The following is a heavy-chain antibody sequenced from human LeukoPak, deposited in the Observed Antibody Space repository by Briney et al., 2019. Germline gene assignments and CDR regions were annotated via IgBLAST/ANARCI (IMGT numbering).Heavy chain of an antibody. V-gene: IGHV1-69*01. Sequence: GSSVKVSCKASGGTFSSYAISWVRQAPGQGLEWMGGIIPIFGTANYAQKFQGRVTITADESTSTAYMELSSLRSEDTAVYYCAREAHSSPRMPYYYYYYMDVWGKGTTVTVSS. CDR1: GGTFSSYA. D-gene: IGHD6-13*01. CDR3: AREAHSSPRMPYYYYYYMDV. J-gene: IGHJ6*03. CDR2: IIPIFGTA.